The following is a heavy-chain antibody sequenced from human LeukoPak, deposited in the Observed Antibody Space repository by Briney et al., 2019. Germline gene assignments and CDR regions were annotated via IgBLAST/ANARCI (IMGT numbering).Heavy chain of an antibody. CDR3: ARGGSGIAVAGTRADFDY. Sequence: PSETLSLTCTVSGGSISSGDYYWSWIRQPPGKGLEWIGYIYYSGSTYYNPSLKSRVTISVDTSKNQFSLKLSSVTAADTAVYYCARGGSGIAVAGTRADFDYWGQGTLVTVSS. J-gene: IGHJ4*02. CDR2: IYYSGST. V-gene: IGHV4-30-4*01. CDR1: GGSISSGDYY. D-gene: IGHD6-19*01.